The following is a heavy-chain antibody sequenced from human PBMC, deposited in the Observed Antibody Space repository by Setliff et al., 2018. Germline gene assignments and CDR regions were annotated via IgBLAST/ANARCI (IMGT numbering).Heavy chain of an antibody. CDR3: AQGLYGDFALN. CDR1: GFTFSSFW. V-gene: IGHV3-7*01. Sequence: HPGGSLRLSCAASGFTFSSFWMSWVRQTPGKGLEWVANINQDGSGKYYVDSVKGRFTISRDNAKNSLSLQMNSLRAEDTSVYYCAQGLYGDFALNWGQGTLVTVSS. CDR2: INQDGSGK. J-gene: IGHJ4*02. D-gene: IGHD4-17*01.